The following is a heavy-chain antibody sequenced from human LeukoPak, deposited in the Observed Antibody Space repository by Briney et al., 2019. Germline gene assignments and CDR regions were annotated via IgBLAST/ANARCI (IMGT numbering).Heavy chain of an antibody. Sequence: GGSLRLSCAASGFTFSSYAMSWVRQAPGKGLEWVSAISGSGGSTYYADSVKGRFTISRDNSKNTLYLQMNSLRAEDTAVYYCAREAGCSSTSCYDAFDIWGQGTMVTVSS. V-gene: IGHV3-23*01. CDR2: ISGSGGST. CDR1: GFTFSSYA. CDR3: AREAGCSSTSCYDAFDI. J-gene: IGHJ3*02. D-gene: IGHD2-2*01.